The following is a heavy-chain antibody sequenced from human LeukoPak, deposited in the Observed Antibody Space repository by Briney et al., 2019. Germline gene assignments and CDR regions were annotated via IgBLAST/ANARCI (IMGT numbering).Heavy chain of an antibody. D-gene: IGHD2-2*01. V-gene: IGHV4-34*01. Sequence: PSETLSLTCAVYGGSFSGYYWSWIRQPPGKGLEWIGEINHSGSTNYNPSLKSRVTISVDTSKNQFSLKLSSVTAADTAVYYCARLPAAIDYYYYYGMDVWGQGTTVTVSS. CDR1: GGSFSGYY. CDR3: ARLPAAIDYYYYYGMDV. J-gene: IGHJ6*02. CDR2: INHSGST.